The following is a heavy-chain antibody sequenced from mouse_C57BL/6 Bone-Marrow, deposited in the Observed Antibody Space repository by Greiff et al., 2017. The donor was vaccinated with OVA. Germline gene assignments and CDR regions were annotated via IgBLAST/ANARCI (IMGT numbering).Heavy chain of an antibody. J-gene: IGHJ1*03. CDR2: IYPGSGST. V-gene: IGHV1-55*01. CDR1: GYTFTSYW. D-gene: IGHD2-1*01. Sequence: VQLQQPGAELVKPGASVKMSCKASGYTFTSYWITWVKQRPGQGLEWIGDIYPGSGSTNYNEKFKSKATLTVDTSSSTAYMQLSSLTSEDSAVYYCARDGNPPWYFDVWGTGTTVTVSS. CDR3: ARDGNPPWYFDV.